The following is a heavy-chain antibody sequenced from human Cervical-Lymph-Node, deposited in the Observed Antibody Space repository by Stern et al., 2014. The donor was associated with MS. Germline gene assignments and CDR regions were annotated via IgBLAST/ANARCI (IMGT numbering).Heavy chain of an antibody. Sequence: VQLVESGGGVVQPGRSLRLSCTGSGFTFSNYAFRWVRQAPGKGLEWVAGISSGGGNKYYADSVKGRMTISDDNSKNTPYVQMSGLRPDDTAVYYCARRPKGTAIDYWGQGTLVIVSS. CDR3: ARRPKGTAIDY. CDR1: GFTFSNYA. J-gene: IGHJ4*02. V-gene: IGHV3-30-3*01. D-gene: IGHD1-7*01. CDR2: ISSGGGNK.